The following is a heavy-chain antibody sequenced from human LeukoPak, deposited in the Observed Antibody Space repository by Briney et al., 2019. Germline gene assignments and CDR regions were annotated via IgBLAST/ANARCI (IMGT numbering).Heavy chain of an antibody. Sequence: SETLSLTCTVSGGSISSYYWSWIRQPPGKGLEWIGYIYYSGSTNYNPSLKSRVTISVDTSKNQFSLKLSSVTAADTAVYYCARGYYDSSGYYYFDYWGQGTLVTVSS. J-gene: IGHJ4*02. V-gene: IGHV4-59*01. CDR1: GGSISSYY. CDR2: IYYSGST. D-gene: IGHD3-22*01. CDR3: ARGYYDSSGYYYFDY.